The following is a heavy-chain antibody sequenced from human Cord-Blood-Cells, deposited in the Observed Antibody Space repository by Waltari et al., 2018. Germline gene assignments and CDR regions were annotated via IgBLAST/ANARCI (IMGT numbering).Heavy chain of an antibody. CDR3: ARGYCTAGVCYLAY. Sequence: EVQLVESGGGLVKPGGSLRLSCAASGFTFSGYSMNWVRQAPGKGLEWVSSISSSSSYIYYEDSVTDPFTISRDNAKNSLYLQMNRMRAEDTAVYYCARGYCTAGVCYLAYWRQGTLVTVSS. CDR2: ISSSSSYI. V-gene: IGHV3-21*01. J-gene: IGHJ4*02. D-gene: IGHD2-8*02. CDR1: GFTFSGYS.